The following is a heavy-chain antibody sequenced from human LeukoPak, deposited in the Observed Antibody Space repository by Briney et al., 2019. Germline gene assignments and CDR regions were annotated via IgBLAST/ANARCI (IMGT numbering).Heavy chain of an antibody. CDR3: ARESIGCSSTSCSRPPFDY. Sequence: KPSETLSLTCAVYGGSFSGYYWSWIRQPPGKGLEWIGEINHSGSTNYNPSLKSRVTISVDTSKNQFSLKLSSVTAADTAVYYCARESIGCSSTSCSRPPFDYWGQGTPVAVSS. J-gene: IGHJ4*02. CDR2: INHSGST. CDR1: GGSFSGYY. D-gene: IGHD2-2*01. V-gene: IGHV4-34*01.